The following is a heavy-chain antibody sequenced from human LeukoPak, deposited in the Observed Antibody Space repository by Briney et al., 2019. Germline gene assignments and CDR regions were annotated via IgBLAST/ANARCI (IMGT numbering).Heavy chain of an antibody. CDR3: ARVVGTHFQH. CDR1: GGSISSGGNY. D-gene: IGHD1-26*01. CDR2: IYNSGST. J-gene: IGHJ1*01. V-gene: IGHV4-31*03. Sequence: SETLSLTCTVSGGSISSGGNYWAWIRQYPGKGLEWIGYIYNSGSTYYNPSLKSRVTISVDTSKNQFSLKLRSVTAADTAVYYCARVVGTHFQHWGQGTLVTVSS.